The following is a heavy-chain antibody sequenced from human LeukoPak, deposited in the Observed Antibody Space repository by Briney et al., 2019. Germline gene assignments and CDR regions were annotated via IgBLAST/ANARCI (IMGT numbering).Heavy chain of an antibody. Sequence: ASVKVSCKASGYTFTGYYMHWVRQAPGQGLEWMGWISAYNGNTNYAQKLQGRVTMTTDTSTSTAYMELRSLRSDDTAVYYCAREITMVRGVEARHYYYYGMDVWGQGTTVTVSS. CDR1: GYTFTGYY. CDR3: AREITMVRGVEARHYYYYGMDV. D-gene: IGHD3-10*01. CDR2: ISAYNGNT. J-gene: IGHJ6*02. V-gene: IGHV1-18*04.